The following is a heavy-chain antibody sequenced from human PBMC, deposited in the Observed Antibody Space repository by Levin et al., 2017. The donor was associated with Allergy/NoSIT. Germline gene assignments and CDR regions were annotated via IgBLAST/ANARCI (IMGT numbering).Heavy chain of an antibody. J-gene: IGHJ4*02. Sequence: GESLKISCAASGFTFSDRYMDWVRQAPGKGLEWVGRIRNKANSYTTEYGASVKGRFTISRDDSKNSLYLQMNSLQSEDTAVYYCASGVAGSIFGDWGQGTLVTVSS. CDR3: ASGVAGSIFGD. D-gene: IGHD3-3*01. V-gene: IGHV3-72*01. CDR1: GFTFSDRY. CDR2: IRNKANSYTT.